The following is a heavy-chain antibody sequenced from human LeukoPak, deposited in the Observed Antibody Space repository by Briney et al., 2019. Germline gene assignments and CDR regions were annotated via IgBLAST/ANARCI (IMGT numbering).Heavy chain of an antibody. CDR2: IKHDGSGK. Sequence: GSLRLSCEASGFSFSDHWMGWVRQAPGKGLECVANIKHDGSGKEYVDSVKGRFTISRDNAKNSVYLEMSSLRAEDTAVYYCAKWRWRQSEYEDWGQGTLVTVSS. D-gene: IGHD5-24*01. V-gene: IGHV3-7*01. J-gene: IGHJ4*02. CDR1: GFSFSDHW. CDR3: AKWRWRQSEYED.